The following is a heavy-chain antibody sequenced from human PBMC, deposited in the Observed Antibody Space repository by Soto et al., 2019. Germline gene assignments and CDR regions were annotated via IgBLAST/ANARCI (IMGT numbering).Heavy chain of an antibody. Sequence: LSLTCAVYGGSFSGYYWTWIRQPPGKGLEWIGEINRSGSTNYKPSLRGRATISVDTSKNQVSLKVSSVTAADTAVYYCARGRTLITGTSLDYWGQGTLVT. CDR3: ARGRTLITGTSLDY. CDR2: INRSGST. J-gene: IGHJ4*02. D-gene: IGHD1-20*01. CDR1: GGSFSGYY. V-gene: IGHV4-34*01.